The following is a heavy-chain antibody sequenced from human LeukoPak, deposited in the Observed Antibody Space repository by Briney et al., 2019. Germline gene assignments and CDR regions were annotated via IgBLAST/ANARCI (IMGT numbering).Heavy chain of an antibody. CDR2: ISSSSSYI. CDR1: GSTFSSYS. J-gene: IGHJ6*03. V-gene: IGHV3-21*01. CDR3: ARTVYGDYYYYMDV. D-gene: IGHD4-17*01. Sequence: GGSLRLSCAASGSTFSSYSMPWVRQAPGKGLVWVSSISSSSSYIYYADSVKGRFTISRDNAKNSLYLQMNSLRAEDTAVYYCARTVYGDYYYYMDVWGKATTVTASS.